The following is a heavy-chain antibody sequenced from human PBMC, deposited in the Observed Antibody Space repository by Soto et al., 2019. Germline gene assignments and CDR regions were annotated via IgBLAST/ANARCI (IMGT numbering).Heavy chain of an antibody. Sequence: SSETLSLTCAVYGGSFSGYFWSWIRQPPGKGLEWIGEINHSGSTNYNPSLKSRVTISVDTSKNQFSLRLSSVSAADTAVYYCARGEQLVDYWGQGTLVTVSS. CDR3: ARGEQLVDY. J-gene: IGHJ4*02. D-gene: IGHD4-4*01. CDR2: INHSGST. V-gene: IGHV4-34*01. CDR1: GGSFSGYF.